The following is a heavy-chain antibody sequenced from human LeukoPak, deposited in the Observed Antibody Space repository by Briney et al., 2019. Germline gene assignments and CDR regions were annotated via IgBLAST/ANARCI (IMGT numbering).Heavy chain of an antibody. CDR3: AKNTGRGYYPNDYYYMDV. Sequence: GGSLRLSCVASGFTFTNYAMTWVRQAPGKGLEWLSLISGSGGSTYYADSMEGRFTISRDNSKNTLYLQINSLRADDTAVYYCAKNTGRGYYPNDYYYMDVWGTGTAVTVSS. D-gene: IGHD1-26*01. J-gene: IGHJ6*03. V-gene: IGHV3-23*01. CDR1: GFTFTNYA. CDR2: ISGSGGST.